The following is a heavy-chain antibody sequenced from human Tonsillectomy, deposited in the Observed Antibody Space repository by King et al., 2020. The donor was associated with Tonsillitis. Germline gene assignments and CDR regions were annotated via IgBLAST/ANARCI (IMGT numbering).Heavy chain of an antibody. CDR2: IRDEGINK. CDR3: AAVVFDY. J-gene: IGHJ4*02. Sequence: VQLVESGGGVVQRGGSLKLSCIASGFTFSNYGMHWVRRAPGKGLEWVAYIRDEGINKYYADSVKGRFTISRANSKRTLYLQIISLRPEDTAVYSCAAVVFDYWGQATLVTVSS. V-gene: IGHV3-30*02. CDR1: GFTFSNYG.